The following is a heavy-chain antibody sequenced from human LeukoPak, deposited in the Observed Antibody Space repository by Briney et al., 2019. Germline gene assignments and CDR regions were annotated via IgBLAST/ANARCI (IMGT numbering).Heavy chain of an antibody. CDR2: IYSGGST. CDR3: ARGHFYDSSLGY. Sequence: QSGGSLRLSCAASGFTVSNNYMNWVRQAPGKGLEWVSLIYSGGSTYYADSVKGRFTISRDNSKNTLYLQMNSLRAEDTAVYYCARGHFYDSSLGYWGQGTLVTISS. D-gene: IGHD3-22*01. V-gene: IGHV3-53*01. J-gene: IGHJ4*02. CDR1: GFTVSNNY.